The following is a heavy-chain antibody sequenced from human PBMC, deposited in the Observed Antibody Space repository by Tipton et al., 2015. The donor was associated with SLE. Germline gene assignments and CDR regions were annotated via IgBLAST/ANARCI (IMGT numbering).Heavy chain of an antibody. Sequence: TLSLTCAVYGGSFSGYYWSWIRQPPGKGLEWIGAIYYSGSTYYNPSLKSRVTISVDTSKNQFSLKLSSVTAADTAVYYCARRLEYSSGGYEEYFDYWGQGTLVTVSS. D-gene: IGHD6-19*01. CDR2: IYYSGST. CDR3: ARRLEYSSGGYEEYFDY. V-gene: IGHV4-34*01. CDR1: GGSFSGYY. J-gene: IGHJ4*02.